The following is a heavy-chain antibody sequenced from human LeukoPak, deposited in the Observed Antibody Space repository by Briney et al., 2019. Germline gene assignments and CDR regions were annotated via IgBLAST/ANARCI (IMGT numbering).Heavy chain of an antibody. D-gene: IGHD2-15*01. Sequence: PPETLSLTCTVSGGSVSGYYWSWIRQPAGKGLEWIGRIYTSGSTNYNPSLKSRVTMSVDTSKNQFSLKLTSVTAADTAVYYCARGYCSGGSCYIFDYWGQGSLVTVSS. CDR2: IYTSGST. V-gene: IGHV4-4*07. CDR1: GGSVSGYY. J-gene: IGHJ4*02. CDR3: ARGYCSGGSCYIFDY.